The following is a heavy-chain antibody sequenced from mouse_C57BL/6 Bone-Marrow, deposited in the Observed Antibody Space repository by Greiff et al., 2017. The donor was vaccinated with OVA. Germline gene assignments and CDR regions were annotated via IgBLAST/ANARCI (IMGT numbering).Heavy chain of an antibody. D-gene: IGHD2-10*01. V-gene: IGHV1-50*01. Sequence: VQLQQPGAELVKPGASVKLSCKASGYTFTSYWMQWVKQRPGQGLEWIGEIDPSDSYTNYNQKFKGKATLTVDTSSSTAYMQLSSLTSEDSAVYYCAREEDPYYGNPLDYWGQGTSVTVSS. CDR1: GYTFTSYW. J-gene: IGHJ4*01. CDR2: IDPSDSYT. CDR3: AREEDPYYGNPLDY.